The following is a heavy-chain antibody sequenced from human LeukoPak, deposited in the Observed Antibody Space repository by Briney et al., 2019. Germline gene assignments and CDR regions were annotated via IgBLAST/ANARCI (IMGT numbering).Heavy chain of an antibody. J-gene: IGHJ3*02. D-gene: IGHD2/OR15-2a*01. CDR2: INRDGSST. CDR1: GFTFSSHW. Sequence: PGGSLRLSCAASGFTFSSHWMHWVRQAPGKGLVWVSHINRDGSSTSYADSVKGRFTISRDSAKNTLYLQMNSLRAEDTAVYYCASPGEYYFEAFDIWGQGTKVTVSS. CDR3: ASPGEYYFEAFDI. V-gene: IGHV3-74*01.